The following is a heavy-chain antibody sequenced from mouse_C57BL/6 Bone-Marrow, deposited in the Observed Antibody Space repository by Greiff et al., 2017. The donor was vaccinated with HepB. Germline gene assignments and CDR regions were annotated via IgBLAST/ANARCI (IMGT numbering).Heavy chain of an antibody. J-gene: IGHJ4*01. CDR2: IYPGDGDT. CDR3: ARGGWCYAMDY. V-gene: IGHV1-82*01. Sequence: VHLQQSGPELVKPGASVKISCKASGYAFSSSWMNWVKQRPGKGLEWIGRIYPGDGDTNYNGKFKGKATLTADKSSSTAYMQLSSLTSEDSAVYFCARGGWCYAMDYWGQGTSVTVS. D-gene: IGHD3-3*01. CDR1: GYAFSSSW.